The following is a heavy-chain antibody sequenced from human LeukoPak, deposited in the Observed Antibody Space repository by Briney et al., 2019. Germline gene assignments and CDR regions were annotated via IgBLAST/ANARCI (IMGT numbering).Heavy chain of an antibody. V-gene: IGHV4-61*02. J-gene: IGHJ5*02. CDR2: INSRGST. Sequence: SDTLSLTCTASGGAISSSDYIWIRIPQPAGKGLEGIGRINSRGSTNYNPSLKSRVTLSVNPSKNQFSLKLASVTVADTAVYYCARYRLGWFDPWGQGTLVTVSS. CDR3: ARYRLGWFDP. CDR1: GGAISSSDYI. D-gene: IGHD6-25*01.